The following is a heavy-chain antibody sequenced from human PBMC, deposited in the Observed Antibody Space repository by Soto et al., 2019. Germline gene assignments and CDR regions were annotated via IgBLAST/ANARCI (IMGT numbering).Heavy chain of an antibody. J-gene: IGHJ4*02. CDR1: GGTFSSYA. D-gene: IGHD6-13*01. CDR2: IIPIFGTA. V-gene: IGHV1-69*06. Sequence: SVKVSCKASGGTFSSYAISWVRQAPGQGLEWMGVIIPIFGTANYAQKFQGRVTMTADTSTSTVYMELSSLRSEDTAVYYCARGAAGTFDFDYWGQGTLVTVSS. CDR3: ARGAAGTFDFDY.